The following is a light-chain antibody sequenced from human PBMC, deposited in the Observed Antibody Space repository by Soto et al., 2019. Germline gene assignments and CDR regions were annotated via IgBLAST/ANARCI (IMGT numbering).Light chain of an antibody. CDR2: GAS. J-gene: IGKJ1*01. CDR1: QSVSSNY. CDR3: QQYGSSPRT. Sequence: EIVLTQSPGTLSLSPGERATLSCRASQSVSSNYLAWYQQKPGQAPRLLIYGASSRATGIPGRFSGSGSGTDFTLSISRLESDDFAVYYCQQYGSSPRTFGQGTKVDIK. V-gene: IGKV3-20*01.